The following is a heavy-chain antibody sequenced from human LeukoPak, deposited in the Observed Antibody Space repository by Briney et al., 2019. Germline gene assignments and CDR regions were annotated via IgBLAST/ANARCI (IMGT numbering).Heavy chain of an antibody. V-gene: IGHV3-48*04. CDR3: ARDFWSGYYTEA. D-gene: IGHD3-3*01. CDR2: ISGSSSGSTSII. J-gene: IGHJ5*02. Sequence: GGSLRLSCEFSGFTFSTYAMNRVRQAPGKGLEWISYISGSSSGSTSIIHYADSVKGRFTISRDNAKNSLHLQMDSLSAEDTAVYYCARDFWSGYYTEAWGQGALVIVSS. CDR1: GFTFSTYA.